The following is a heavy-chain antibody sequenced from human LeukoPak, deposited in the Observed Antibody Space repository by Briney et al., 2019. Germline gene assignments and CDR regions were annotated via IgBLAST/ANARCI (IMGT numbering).Heavy chain of an antibody. V-gene: IGHV3-23*01. D-gene: IGHD3-10*01. Sequence: QPGGSLRLXCAASGFTFSSYAMSWVRQAPGKGLEWVSAISGSGGSTYYADSVKGRFTISRDNSKNTLYLQMNSLRAEDTAVYYCAKELLWFGESQYYFDYWGQGTLVTVSS. CDR1: GFTFSSYA. CDR2: ISGSGGST. J-gene: IGHJ4*02. CDR3: AKELLWFGESQYYFDY.